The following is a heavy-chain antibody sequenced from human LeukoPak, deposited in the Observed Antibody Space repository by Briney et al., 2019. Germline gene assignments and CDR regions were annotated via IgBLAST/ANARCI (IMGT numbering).Heavy chain of an antibody. CDR3: ARDRSGSYDLDAFDI. CDR1: GFTFSSYW. V-gene: IGHV3-74*01. CDR2: INSDGSST. Sequence: GGSLRLSCAASGFTFSSYWMHWVRQAPGKGLVWVSRINSDGSSTSYADSVKGRFTISRDNAKNTLYLQMNSLRAEDTAVYYCARDRSGSYDLDAFDIWGQGTMVTVSS. D-gene: IGHD1-26*01. J-gene: IGHJ3*02.